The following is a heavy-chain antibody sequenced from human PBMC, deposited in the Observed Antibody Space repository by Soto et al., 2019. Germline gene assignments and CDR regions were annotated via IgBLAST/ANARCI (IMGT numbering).Heavy chain of an antibody. V-gene: IGHV4-4*07. CDR3: ARGIAAAGFDY. J-gene: IGHJ4*02. CDR2: IYYSGST. CDR1: GGSISNYY. D-gene: IGHD6-13*01. Sequence: SETLSLTCPVSGGSISNYYWTWIRQPAGKGLEWIGRIYYSGSTNYNPSLKSRVTISVDTSKNQFSLKLSSVTAADTAVYYCARGIAAAGFDYWGQGTLVTVSS.